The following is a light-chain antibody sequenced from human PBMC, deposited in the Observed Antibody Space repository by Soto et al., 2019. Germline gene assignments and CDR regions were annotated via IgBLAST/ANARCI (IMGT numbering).Light chain of an antibody. Sequence: EIVLTQSPGTLSLSPGERATLSCRASQSFSSTYLAWYQQKPGQSPRLLIYGASAKATGIPDRFSGGGSGAEYTLTISSLQSEDFAVYYCQQFSSYPLTFGGGTKVDI. CDR2: GAS. CDR1: QSFSSTY. J-gene: IGKJ4*01. CDR3: QQFSSYPLT. V-gene: IGKV3-20*01.